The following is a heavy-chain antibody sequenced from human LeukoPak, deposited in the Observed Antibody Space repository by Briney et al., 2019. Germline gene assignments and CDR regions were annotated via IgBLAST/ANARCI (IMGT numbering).Heavy chain of an antibody. Sequence: GRSLRLSCAASGFTLGSHWMSWVRQAPGKGLEWVANIKQDGSEQYYVDSVRGRFTISRDNAKNSLYLQMNSLTAEDTAIYYCARESAGGPDYWGQGTLVTVSS. J-gene: IGHJ4*02. CDR1: GFTLGSHW. CDR2: IKQDGSEQ. D-gene: IGHD6-19*01. CDR3: ARESAGGPDY. V-gene: IGHV3-7*05.